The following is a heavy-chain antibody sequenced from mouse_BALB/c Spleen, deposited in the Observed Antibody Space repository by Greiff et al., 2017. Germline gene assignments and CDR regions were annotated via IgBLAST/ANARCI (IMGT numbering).Heavy chain of an antibody. J-gene: IGHJ3*01. Sequence: ESGPGLVKPSQSLSLTCSVTGYSITSGYYWNWIRQFPGNKLEWMGYISYDGSNNYNPSLKNRISITRDTSKNQFFLKLNSVTTEDTATYYCASEPPLTTVVATRAWFAYWGQGTLVTVSA. CDR3: ASEPPLTTVVATRAWFAY. D-gene: IGHD1-1*01. V-gene: IGHV3-6*02. CDR1: GYSITSGYY. CDR2: ISYDGSN.